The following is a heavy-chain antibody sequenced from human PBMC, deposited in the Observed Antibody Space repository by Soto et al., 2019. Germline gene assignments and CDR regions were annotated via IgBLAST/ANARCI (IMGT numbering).Heavy chain of an antibody. CDR3: ARGESEGGSCRAFDI. D-gene: IGHD2-15*01. V-gene: IGHV4-31*03. Sequence: PSETLSLTCTVSGGSISSGGYYWSWIRQHPGKGLEWIGYIYYSGSTYYNPSLKSRVTISVDTSKNQFSLKLSSVTAADTAVYYCARGESEGGSCRAFDIWGQGTMVTVS. CDR1: GGSISSGGYY. J-gene: IGHJ3*02. CDR2: IYYSGST.